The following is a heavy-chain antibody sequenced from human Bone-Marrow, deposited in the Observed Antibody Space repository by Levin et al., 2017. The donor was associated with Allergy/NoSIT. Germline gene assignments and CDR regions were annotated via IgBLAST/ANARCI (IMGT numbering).Heavy chain of an antibody. CDR2: IYYRGNT. J-gene: IGHJ6*02. CDR3: ARHNPYFDWV. D-gene: IGHD3-9*01. V-gene: IGHV4-59*08. Sequence: PSETLSLTCTVSGGSISSDYWSWIRQPPGKGLEWIGYIYYRGNTKYNPSLKSRVTISVDTSKNQFSLKMRSMTAADTAVYYCARHNPYFDWVWGQGTTVNVSS. CDR1: GGSISSDY.